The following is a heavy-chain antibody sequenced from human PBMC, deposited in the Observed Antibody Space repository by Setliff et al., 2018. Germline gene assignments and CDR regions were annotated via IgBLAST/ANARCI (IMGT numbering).Heavy chain of an antibody. V-gene: IGHV4-59*11. Sequence: LSLTCTVSGGSSSSHYWSWIRQPPGKGLEWIGYIHYSGTTNYNPSLKGRVTLSLDTAKNPFSLELRAVTAADTALYYCARENGYCSGGACYFMFDYWGQGTLVTVSS. CDR2: IHYSGTT. J-gene: IGHJ4*02. D-gene: IGHD2-15*01. CDR3: ARENGYCSGGACYFMFDY. CDR1: GGSSSSHY.